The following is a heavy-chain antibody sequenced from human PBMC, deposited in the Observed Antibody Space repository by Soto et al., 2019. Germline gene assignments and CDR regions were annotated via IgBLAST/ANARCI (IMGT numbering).Heavy chain of an antibody. CDR3: AVTKAVAGSRGWFDP. J-gene: IGHJ5*02. CDR2: IYYTGNT. V-gene: IGHV4-30-4*08. D-gene: IGHD6-19*01. Sequence: SETLSLTCSVSGGSINSGDSYWNWIRQNPGKGLEWIGFIYYTGNTYCNPSLRSRVTISVDTSKNQFSLKLSSVTAADTAVYYCAVTKAVAGSRGWFDPWGQGTLVTV. CDR1: GGSINSGDSY.